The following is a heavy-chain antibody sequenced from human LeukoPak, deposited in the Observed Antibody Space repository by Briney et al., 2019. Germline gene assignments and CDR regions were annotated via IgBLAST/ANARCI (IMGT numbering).Heavy chain of an antibody. V-gene: IGHV3-23*01. CDR3: AKDFRIGYSAHFDY. J-gene: IGHJ4*02. Sequence: GGSLRLSCVGSGFTFRSHAMSWVRQAPEKGLEFVSGIYENGGTTFYADSVKGRFSISRDNSKNTLYLQMDSLRGEDTAVYYCAKDFRIGYSAHFDYWGQGALVTVSS. CDR2: IYENGGTT. D-gene: IGHD2-21*01. CDR1: GFTFRSHA.